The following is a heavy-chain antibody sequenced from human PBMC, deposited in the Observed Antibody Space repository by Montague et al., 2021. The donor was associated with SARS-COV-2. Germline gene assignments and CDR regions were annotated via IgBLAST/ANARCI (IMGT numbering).Heavy chain of an antibody. Sequence: SETLSLTCAVSGGSISSREWWSWVRQPSGKGLEWIGEIHQSGRGXTNYNPSLKSRVTISIDQSKNYFSLNLTSMTAADTAVYYCGGTWVYFSPVDVWGQGTTVIVSS. CDR1: GGSISSREW. CDR2: IHQSGRGXT. V-gene: IGHV4-4*02. D-gene: IGHD3-3*01. CDR3: GGTWVYFSPVDV. J-gene: IGHJ6*02.